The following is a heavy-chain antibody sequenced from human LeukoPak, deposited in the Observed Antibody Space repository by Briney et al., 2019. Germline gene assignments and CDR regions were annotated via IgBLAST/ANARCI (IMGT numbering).Heavy chain of an antibody. V-gene: IGHV3-30*18. CDR2: ISYDGSNK. CDR3: AKSLVVRGVVISPYDY. J-gene: IGHJ4*02. D-gene: IGHD3-10*01. CDR1: GLTFSSYG. Sequence: PGRSLRLSCAASGLTFSSYGVHWVRQAPGKGLEWVAVISYDGSNKYYADSVKGRFTISRDNSKNTLYLQMNSLRAEDTAVYYCAKSLVVRGVVISPYDYWGQGTLVTVSS.